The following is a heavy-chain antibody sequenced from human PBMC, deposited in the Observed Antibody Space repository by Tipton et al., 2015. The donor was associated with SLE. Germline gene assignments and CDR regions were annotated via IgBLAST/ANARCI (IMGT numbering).Heavy chain of an antibody. Sequence: TLSLTCTVSGVSISSTDDYWTWIRQPAGKGLEWIGRIYNSGIAHYNPPLRSRVTISIDTSQNHFSLQLTSVTAADAGLYYCARDDPAVSDYFDHWGPGTLVTVSS. J-gene: IGHJ4*02. V-gene: IGHV4-61*02. CDR3: ARDDPAVSDYFDH. D-gene: IGHD6-13*01. CDR2: IYNSGIA. CDR1: GVSISSTDDY.